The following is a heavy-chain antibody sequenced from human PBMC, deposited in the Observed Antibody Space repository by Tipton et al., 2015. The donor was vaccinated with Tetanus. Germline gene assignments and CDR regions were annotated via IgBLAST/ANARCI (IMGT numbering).Heavy chain of an antibody. CDR1: GFTFSTYA. CDR2: IIGSGVAT. CDR3: AKVRGTLRYSFDS. Sequence: SLRLSCAASGFTFSTYAMSWVRRAPGKGLEWVAGIIGSGVATYHADFVKGRFTISRDNSKNTLFLQMNSLRAEDTAMYYCAKVRGTLRYSFDSWGQGTLVTVSS. V-gene: IGHV3-23*01. J-gene: IGHJ5*01. D-gene: IGHD1-26*01.